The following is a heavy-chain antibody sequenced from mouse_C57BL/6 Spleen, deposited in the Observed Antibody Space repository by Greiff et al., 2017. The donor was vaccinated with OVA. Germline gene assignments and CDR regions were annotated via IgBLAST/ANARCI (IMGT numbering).Heavy chain of an antibody. Sequence: QVHVKQPGAELVKPGASVKLSCKASGYTFTSYWMHWVKQRPGRGLEWIGRIDPNSGGTKYNEKFKSKATLTVDKPSSTAYMQLSSLTSEDSAVYYCARGGYDYDEGYYAMDYWGQGTSVTVSS. V-gene: IGHV1-72*01. CDR3: ARGGYDYDEGYYAMDY. CDR2: IDPNSGGT. D-gene: IGHD2-4*01. J-gene: IGHJ4*01. CDR1: GYTFTSYW.